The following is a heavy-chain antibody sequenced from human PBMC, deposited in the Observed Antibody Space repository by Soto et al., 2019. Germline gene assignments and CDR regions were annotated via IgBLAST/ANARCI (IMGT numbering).Heavy chain of an antibody. CDR1: GYPFGDYA. Sequence: GWSLRLSSVASGYPFGDYAMRWVRQAPGKGLEWVSAIGPTEAHAPAYAASVKGRFTISRDNSRNILYLQMTNLRAEDTGVYYCAKDAIPYNGRDDAFDLWGQGTMVTVSS. CDR3: AKDAIPYNGRDDAFDL. CDR2: IGPTEAHAP. J-gene: IGHJ3*01. D-gene: IGHD2-2*02. V-gene: IGHV3-23*01.